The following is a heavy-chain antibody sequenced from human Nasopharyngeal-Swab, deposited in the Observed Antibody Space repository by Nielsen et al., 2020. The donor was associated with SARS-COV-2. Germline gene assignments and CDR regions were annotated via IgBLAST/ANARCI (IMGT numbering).Heavy chain of an antibody. J-gene: IGHJ6*02. V-gene: IGHV3-30-3*01. CDR3: AREGGENLLWFGEIYYYYGMDV. Sequence: GESLKISCAASGFDFSGFAMHWVRQAPGKGLEWVAVISYDGSNKYYADSVKGRFTISRDNSKNTLYLQMNSLRAEDTAVYYCAREGGENLLWFGEIYYYYGMDVWGQGTTVTVSS. CDR1: GFDFSGFA. D-gene: IGHD3-10*01. CDR2: ISYDGSNK.